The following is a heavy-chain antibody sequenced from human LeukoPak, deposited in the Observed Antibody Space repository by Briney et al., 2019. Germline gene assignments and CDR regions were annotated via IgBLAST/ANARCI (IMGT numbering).Heavy chain of an antibody. D-gene: IGHD1-26*01. J-gene: IGHJ3*02. V-gene: IGHV4-61*02. CDR3: ARANGSHRDAFDI. Sequence: SETLSLTCTVSGGSMSSGSYYWSWIRQPAGKGLEWIGRIYTSGSTNYNPSLKSRVTISVDTSKNQFSLKLNSVTAADTAVYYCARANGSHRDAFDIWGQGTMVTVSS. CDR1: GGSMSSGSYY. CDR2: IYTSGST.